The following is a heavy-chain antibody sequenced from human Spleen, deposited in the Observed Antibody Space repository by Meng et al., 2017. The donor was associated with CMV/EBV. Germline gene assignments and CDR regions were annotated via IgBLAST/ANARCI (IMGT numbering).Heavy chain of an antibody. V-gene: IGHV3-23*01. CDR2: ISGSGGST. J-gene: IGHJ6*02. CDR3: AKVVHYYEGYYYYGMDV. D-gene: IGHD3-22*01. Sequence: GGSLRLSCAASGFTFSSYAMSWVRQAPGKGLEWVSAISGSGGSTYYADSVKGRFTISRDNSKNTLYLQMNSLRAEDTAVYYCAKVVHYYEGYYYYGMDVWGQGTTVTVSS. CDR1: GFTFSSYA.